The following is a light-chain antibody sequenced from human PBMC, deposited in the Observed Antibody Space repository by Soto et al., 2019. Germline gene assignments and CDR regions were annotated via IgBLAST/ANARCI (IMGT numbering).Light chain of an antibody. Sequence: QSALTQPASVSGSPGQSITISCTGTSSDVGGYNYVSWYQQHPGKAPKLMIYDVSNRPSGVSNRFSGSKSGNTASLTISGLQDEDEADYYCSSSSSLYVFGSGTKLTVL. CDR3: SSSSSLYV. CDR1: SSDVGGYNY. J-gene: IGLJ1*01. V-gene: IGLV2-14*01. CDR2: DVS.